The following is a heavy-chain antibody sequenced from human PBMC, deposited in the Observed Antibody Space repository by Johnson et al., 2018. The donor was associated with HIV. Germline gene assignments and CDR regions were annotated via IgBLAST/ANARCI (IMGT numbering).Heavy chain of an antibody. V-gene: IGHV3-11*04. D-gene: IGHD6-19*01. CDR1: GFTFSDYY. CDR2: ISRSGSTI. Sequence: QVLLVESGGGLVKPGGSLRLSCAASGFTFSDYYMSWLRQAPGKGLEGVSYISRSGSTIHYADSVQGRFTISMDNAKNSLYLQMNSLRAEDTAMYYCARVRGTGQWLVRGAFDIWGQGTMVTVSS. J-gene: IGHJ3*02. CDR3: ARVRGTGQWLVRGAFDI.